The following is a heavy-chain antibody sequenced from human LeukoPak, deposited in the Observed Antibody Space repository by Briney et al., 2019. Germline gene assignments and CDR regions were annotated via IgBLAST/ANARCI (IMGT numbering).Heavy chain of an antibody. CDR3: ARDDDYSSHY. CDR2: IYYSGST. D-gene: IGHD4-11*01. Sequence: PSETLSLTCTVSGGSISSSSYYWGWIRQPPGKGLEWIGSIYYSGSTYYNPSLKSRVTISVDTSKNQFSLKLSSVTAADTAVYYCARDDDYSSHYWGQGTLVTVSS. V-gene: IGHV4-39*07. CDR1: GGSISSSSYY. J-gene: IGHJ4*02.